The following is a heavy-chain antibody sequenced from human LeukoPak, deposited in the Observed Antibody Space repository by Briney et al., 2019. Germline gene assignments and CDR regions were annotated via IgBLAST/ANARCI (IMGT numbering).Heavy chain of an antibody. CDR2: ISGSGGST. CDR3: AKDRGHYYDSSGYLDY. V-gene: IGHV3-23*01. CDR1: GFTFSSYA. D-gene: IGHD3-22*01. J-gene: IGHJ4*02. Sequence: GGSLRLSCVASGFTFSSYAMSWVRQAPGKGLEWVSAISGSGGSTYYADSVKGRFTISRDNSKNTLYLQMNSLRAEDTAVYYCAKDRGHYYDSSGYLDYWGQGTLVTVSS.